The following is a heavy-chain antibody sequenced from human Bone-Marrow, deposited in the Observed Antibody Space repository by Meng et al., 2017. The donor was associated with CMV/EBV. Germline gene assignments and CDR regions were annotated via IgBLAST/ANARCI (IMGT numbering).Heavy chain of an antibody. J-gene: IGHJ4*02. Sequence: GGSLRLSCAASGFTFSSYTMHWVRQAPGKGLEWVAIISYDGINKFYADSVKGRFTISRDNSKNTLYLQMNSLRAEDTAVYYCAKDLYSSSDYWGQGTLVTVSS. D-gene: IGHD6-6*01. V-gene: IGHV3-30*04. CDR2: ISYDGINK. CDR3: AKDLYSSSDY. CDR1: GFTFSSYT.